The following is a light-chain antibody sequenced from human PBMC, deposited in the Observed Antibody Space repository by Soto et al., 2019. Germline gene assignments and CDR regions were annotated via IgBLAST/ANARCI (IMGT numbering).Light chain of an antibody. V-gene: IGKV3D-20*02. Sequence: EIMLTQSPGTLSLSPGEGATLSCRASQSVTSNYLAWYQLKPGQPPRLLIYNASRRATGIPDRFSGSGTGTDFTLTISDVQPEDFAVYYCHQRQSWPRTFGQGTKVDIK. J-gene: IGKJ1*01. CDR1: QSVTSNY. CDR3: HQRQSWPRT. CDR2: NAS.